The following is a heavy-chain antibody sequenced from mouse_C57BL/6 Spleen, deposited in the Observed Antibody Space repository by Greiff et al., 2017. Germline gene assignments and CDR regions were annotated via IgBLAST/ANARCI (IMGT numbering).Heavy chain of an antibody. D-gene: IGHD1-1*01. V-gene: IGHV5-4*01. CDR3: AREGYGSSFAY. J-gene: IGHJ3*01. CDR1: GFTFSSYA. CDR2: ISDGGSYT. Sequence: EVHLVESGGGLVKPGGSLKLSCAASGFTFSSYAMSWVRQTPEKRLEWVATISDGGSYTYYPDNVKGRFTISRDNAKNNLYLQMSHLKSEDTAMYYFAREGYGSSFAYWGQGTLVTVSA.